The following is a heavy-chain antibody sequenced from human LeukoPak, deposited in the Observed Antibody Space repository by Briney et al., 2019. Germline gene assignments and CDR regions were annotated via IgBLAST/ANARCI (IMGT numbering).Heavy chain of an antibody. D-gene: IGHD1-26*01. CDR3: AKDIKARVKWELNY. V-gene: IGHV3-23*01. CDR1: GFTFSSYS. CDR2: ISGTGGYI. J-gene: IGHJ4*02. Sequence: PGGSLRLSCAASGFTFSSYSMNWVRQAPGKGLQWVSSISGTGGYIYYADSVRGRFTVSRDNSKNTLYLLMNSLRAEDTAVYYCAKDIKARVKWELNYWGQGTLVTVSS.